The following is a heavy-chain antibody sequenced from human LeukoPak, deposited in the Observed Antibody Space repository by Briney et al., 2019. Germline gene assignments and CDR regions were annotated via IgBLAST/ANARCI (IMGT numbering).Heavy chain of an antibody. Sequence: GGSLRLSCAASGFTFSSYGMHWVRQAPGKGLAWVSLIRADGNNKYYADSVQGRFTISRDNSKNMLYLQMNSLRAEDTAVYYCAKDSEVLGSWGQGTLVTVSS. D-gene: IGHD1-26*01. CDR3: AKDSEVLGS. V-gene: IGHV3-30*02. CDR1: GFTFSSYG. J-gene: IGHJ4*02. CDR2: IRADGNNK.